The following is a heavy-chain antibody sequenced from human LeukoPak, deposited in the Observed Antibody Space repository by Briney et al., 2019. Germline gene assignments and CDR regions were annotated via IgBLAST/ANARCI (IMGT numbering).Heavy chain of an antibody. V-gene: IGHV4-30-4*01. CDR2: IYYSGST. CDR3: ASQRQCINSSSWYSRYGRGCYFDY. J-gene: IGHJ4*02. CDR1: GGSISSGDYS. Sequence: PSQTLSLTCTVSGGSISSGDYSWSWIRQPPGKGLEWIGYIYYSGSTYYNPSLKSRVTISVDTSKYQFSLKLSSVTAADTAVYYCASQRQCINSSSWYSRYGRGCYFDYWGQGTLVTVSS. D-gene: IGHD6-13*01.